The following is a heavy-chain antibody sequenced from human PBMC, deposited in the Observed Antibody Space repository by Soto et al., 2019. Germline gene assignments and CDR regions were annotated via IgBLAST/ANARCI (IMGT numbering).Heavy chain of an antibody. CDR1: GFTFSSYW. CDR2: IKQDGSEK. Sequence: EVQLVEPGGGLVQPGGSLRLSCAASGFTFSSYWMSWVRQAPGKGLEWVANIKQDGSEKYYVDSVKGRFTISRDNAKNSRYREMNSLRAEDTAVYYCARDEVRGIAVAGTMGMDVWGQGTTVTVSS. D-gene: IGHD6-19*01. V-gene: IGHV3-7*03. CDR3: ARDEVRGIAVAGTMGMDV. J-gene: IGHJ6*02.